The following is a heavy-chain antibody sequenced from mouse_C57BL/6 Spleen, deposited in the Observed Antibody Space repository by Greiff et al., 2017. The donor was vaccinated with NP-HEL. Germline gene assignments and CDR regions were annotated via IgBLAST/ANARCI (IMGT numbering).Heavy chain of an antibody. CDR2: ISSGGSYT. J-gene: IGHJ4*01. V-gene: IGHV5-6*01. CDR3: ARQRGGLMDY. Sequence: EVMLVESGGDLVKPGGSLKLSCAASGFTFSSYGMSWVRQTPDKRLEWVATISSGGSYTYYPDSVKGRFTISRDNAKNTLYLQMSSLKSEDTAMYYCARQRGGLMDYWGQGTSVTVSS. D-gene: IGHD1-1*02. CDR1: GFTFSSYG.